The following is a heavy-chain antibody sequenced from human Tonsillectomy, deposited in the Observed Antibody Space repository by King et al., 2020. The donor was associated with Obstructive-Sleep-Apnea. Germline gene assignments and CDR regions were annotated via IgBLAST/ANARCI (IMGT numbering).Heavy chain of an antibody. D-gene: IGHD5-12*01. Sequence: VQLVGSGGGLVQPVRSLRLSCAASGFTFDDYTMHLVRKAPGKGLEWVSGISGVSGSLGYADSVKGRFTISRDNAKNSLYLQMNNLRAEDTALYYCVASDSGYEPLGTFDIWGQGTMVTVSS. CDR3: VASDSGYEPLGTFDI. CDR1: GFTFDDYT. CDR2: ISGVSGSL. J-gene: IGHJ3*02. V-gene: IGHV3-9*01.